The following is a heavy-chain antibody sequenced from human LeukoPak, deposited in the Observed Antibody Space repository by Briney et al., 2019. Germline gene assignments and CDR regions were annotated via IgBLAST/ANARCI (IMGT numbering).Heavy chain of an antibody. CDR2: IIPIFGTA. Sequence: SVKVSCKASGGTFSSYAISWVRQAPGQGLEWVGGIIPIFGTANYAQKFQGRVTITTDESTSTAYMELSSLRSEDTAVYYCARESADGYPRNYYFDYWGQGTLVTVSS. J-gene: IGHJ4*02. D-gene: IGHD5-24*01. V-gene: IGHV1-69*05. CDR1: GGTFSSYA. CDR3: ARESADGYPRNYYFDY.